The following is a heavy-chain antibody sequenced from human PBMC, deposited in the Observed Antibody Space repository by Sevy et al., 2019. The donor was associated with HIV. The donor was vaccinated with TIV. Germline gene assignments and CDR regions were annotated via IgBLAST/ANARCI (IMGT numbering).Heavy chain of an antibody. CDR3: ARPYGSGSWEAFDI. V-gene: IGHV3-33*01. CDR1: GFTFSSYG. CDR2: IWYDGSNK. D-gene: IGHD3-10*01. J-gene: IGHJ3*02. Sequence: GGSLRLSCAASGFTFSSYGMHWVRQAPGKGLEWVAVIWYDGSNKYYADSVKGRFTISRDNAQNSLYLQMNSLRAEDTAIYYCARPYGSGSWEAFDIWGQGTMVTVSS.